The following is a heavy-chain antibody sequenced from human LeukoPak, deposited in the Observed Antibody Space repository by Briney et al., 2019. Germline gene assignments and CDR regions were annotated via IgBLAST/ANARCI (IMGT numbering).Heavy chain of an antibody. V-gene: IGHV3-23*01. Sequence: GRSLRLSCAASGFTFSSYAMSWVRQAPGQGLEWVSALTGDGGSTYYGGSGKGRFTISRDNSKNTLFLQMDSLTAEDTAVYYCAKQSGYGDYAGGYFDSWGQGTLVTVSS. CDR1: GFTFSSYA. J-gene: IGHJ4*02. CDR3: AKQSGYGDYAGGYFDS. D-gene: IGHD4-17*01. CDR2: LTGDGGST.